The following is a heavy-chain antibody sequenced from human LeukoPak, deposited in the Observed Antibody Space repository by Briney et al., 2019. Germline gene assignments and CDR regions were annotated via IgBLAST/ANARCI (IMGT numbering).Heavy chain of an antibody. D-gene: IGHD2-21*02. V-gene: IGHV4-59*01. Sequence: TPSETLPLTCTVSGGSISSYYWSWIRQPPGKGLEWIGYIHYSGSTNYNPSLKSRVTISVDTSKKQFSLSLNSVTAADTALYYCASSLYGDGYYYQYGMDVWGQGTTVTVSS. CDR1: GGSISSYY. CDR3: ASSLYGDGYYYQYGMDV. CDR2: IHYSGST. J-gene: IGHJ6*02.